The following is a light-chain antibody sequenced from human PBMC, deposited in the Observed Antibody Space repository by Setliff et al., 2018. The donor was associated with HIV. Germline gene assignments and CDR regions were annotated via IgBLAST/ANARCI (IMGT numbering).Light chain of an antibody. V-gene: IGLV2-14*01. Sequence: QSALAQPASVSGSPGQSITISCTGTSSDVGGYKYVYWYQQHPGKAPKLMIYEVSNRPSGISNRFSGSKSGNTASLTISGLQAEDEADYYCTSYTRSSTYVFGSGTKVTVL. CDR2: EVS. J-gene: IGLJ1*01. CDR1: SSDVGGYKY. CDR3: TSYTRSSTYV.